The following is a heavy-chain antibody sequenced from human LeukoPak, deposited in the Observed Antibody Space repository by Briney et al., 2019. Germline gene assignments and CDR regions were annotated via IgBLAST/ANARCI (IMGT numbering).Heavy chain of an antibody. CDR2: ITSDGSST. Sequence: GGSLRLSCAASGFTFSRYWMHWVRQVPRKGLVCVSRITSDGSSTSYADSVRGRFTISRDNAKNTVYLQMNSLRAEDTAVYYCARDLTGAVFDFWGQGTLVTVSS. D-gene: IGHD1-26*01. CDR3: ARDLTGAVFDF. V-gene: IGHV3-74*01. CDR1: GFTFSRYW. J-gene: IGHJ4*02.